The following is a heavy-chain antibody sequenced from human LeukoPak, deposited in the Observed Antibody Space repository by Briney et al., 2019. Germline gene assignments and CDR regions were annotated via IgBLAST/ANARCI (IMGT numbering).Heavy chain of an antibody. Sequence: PGGSLRLSCAASGFTFSSYAMSWVRRAPGKGLEWVSGISGSGDNTYYADSVKGRFTISRDNSKNTLYVQVNSPGTEDTAAYYCAKGSYYDSSGSFYFDYWGQGTLVTVSS. J-gene: IGHJ4*02. CDR1: GFTFSSYA. D-gene: IGHD3-22*01. V-gene: IGHV3-23*01. CDR2: ISGSGDNT. CDR3: AKGSYYDSSGSFYFDY.